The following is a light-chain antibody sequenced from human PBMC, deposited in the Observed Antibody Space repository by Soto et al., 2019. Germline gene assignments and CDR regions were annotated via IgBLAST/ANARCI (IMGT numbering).Light chain of an antibody. CDR2: GAS. CDR1: QSVSSSY. CDR3: QQYGSSPYA. V-gene: IGKV3-20*01. Sequence: EIVLTQSPDTLSLSPGERATLSCRASQSVSSSYLAWYQQKHGQAPSLLIYGASSRATGIPDRFSGSVCGTDFYLSISRREPEDFAVYYCQQYGSSPYAFGQGTKLEIK. J-gene: IGKJ2*01.